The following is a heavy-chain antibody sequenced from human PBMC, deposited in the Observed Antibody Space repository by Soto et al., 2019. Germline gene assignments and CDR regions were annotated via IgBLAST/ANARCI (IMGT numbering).Heavy chain of an antibody. CDR3: AKDRGAYYYDTSAYAFDY. CDR2: ISGSGGST. V-gene: IGHV3-23*01. D-gene: IGHD3-22*01. CDR1: GFTFSNYA. Sequence: VQLLESGGGLVQPGGSLRLSCAASGFTFSNYAMSWVRQAPGKGLEWVPGISGSGGSTYYADSVKGRFTISRDNSKNTLYLQMNSLRAEDTAVYYCAKDRGAYYYDTSAYAFDYWGQGTLVTVSS. J-gene: IGHJ4*02.